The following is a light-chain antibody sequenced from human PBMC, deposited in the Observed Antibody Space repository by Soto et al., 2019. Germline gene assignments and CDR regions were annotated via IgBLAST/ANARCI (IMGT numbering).Light chain of an antibody. CDR3: QQLNSFPH. CDR1: QHIATY. V-gene: IGKV1-9*01. J-gene: IGKJ3*01. Sequence: DIQLTQSPSFLSASIVDRVTITCRASQHIATYLGWYHQPPGKAPKLLIYAASTLHNGVPSRFSGSGSGTEFSLTISSLQPEDFGTYYCQQLNSFPHFGPGTKVDIK. CDR2: AAS.